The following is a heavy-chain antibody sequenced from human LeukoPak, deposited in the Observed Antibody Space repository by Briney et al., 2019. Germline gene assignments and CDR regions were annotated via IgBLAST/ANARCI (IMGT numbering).Heavy chain of an antibody. J-gene: IGHJ6*03. CDR1: GYIFTDYA. D-gene: IGHD2-15*01. CDR2: MNGGNGNT. CDR3: ARGRGTSGSNRDFYYYYYMDV. Sequence: ASVKVSCKASGYIFTDYAIHWLRQAPGQGPEWMGWMNGGNGNTKYSQKFQGRITLIRDTSAATAYMELSSLRHDDLAVYYCARGRGTSGSNRDFYYYYYMDVWGKGTTVTVSS. V-gene: IGHV1-3*01.